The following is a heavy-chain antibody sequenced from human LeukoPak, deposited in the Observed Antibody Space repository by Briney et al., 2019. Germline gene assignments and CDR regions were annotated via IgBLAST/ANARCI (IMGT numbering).Heavy chain of an antibody. CDR2: VYYSGRT. CDR1: GGSISRDTYY. V-gene: IGHV4-39*01. Sequence: SETLSLTCTVSGGSISRDTYYCARIRQSPGRGLEWLGSVYYSGRTDYNPSLKSRVTIFVDTSKNQLSLRLNSVTAADTAVYYRARHGPVVTATDAFDLWGQGTMVTVSS. D-gene: IGHD2-21*02. J-gene: IGHJ3*01. CDR3: ARHGPVVTATDAFDL.